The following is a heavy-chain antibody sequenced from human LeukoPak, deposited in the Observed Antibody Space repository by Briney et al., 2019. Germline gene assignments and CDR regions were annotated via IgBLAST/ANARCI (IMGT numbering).Heavy chain of an antibody. CDR3: ARGGYSSSWYYFDY. D-gene: IGHD6-13*01. Sequence: PGGSLRLSCAASGFTFSSYAMSWVRQAPGRGLEWVSAISGSGGSTYYADSVKGRFTISRDNSKNTLYLQMNSLRAEDTAVYYCARGGYSSSWYYFDYWGQGTLVTVSS. CDR1: GFTFSSYA. J-gene: IGHJ4*02. V-gene: IGHV3-23*01. CDR2: ISGSGGST.